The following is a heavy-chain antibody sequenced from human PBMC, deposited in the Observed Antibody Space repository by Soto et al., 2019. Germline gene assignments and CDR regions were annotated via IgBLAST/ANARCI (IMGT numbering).Heavy chain of an antibody. Sequence: QVQLVQSGAEVKKPGASVKVSCKASGYTFTRSGISWVRQAPGQGPEWMGWISSYNGDTNYAQTFQGRVTMTTDTSTSTAYMELRSLRSDATAVYYCAREGVAPYYYYGMDVWGQVTPVTVSS. D-gene: IGHD5-12*01. CDR3: AREGVAPYYYYGMDV. J-gene: IGHJ6*02. V-gene: IGHV1-18*01. CDR1: GYTFTRSG. CDR2: ISSYNGDT.